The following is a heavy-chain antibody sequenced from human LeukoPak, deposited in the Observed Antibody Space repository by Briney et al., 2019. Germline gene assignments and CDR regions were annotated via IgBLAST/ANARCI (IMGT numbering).Heavy chain of an antibody. CDR1: GGSISSYY. D-gene: IGHD3-9*01. CDR2: IYYSGST. Sequence: TSETLSLTCTVSGGSISSYYWSWIRQPPGKGLEWIGYIYYSGSTNYNPSLKSRVTISVDTSKNQFSLKLRSVTAADTAVYYCARVTGYMIEDYFDYWGQGILVTVSS. J-gene: IGHJ4*02. CDR3: ARVTGYMIEDYFDY. V-gene: IGHV4-59*01.